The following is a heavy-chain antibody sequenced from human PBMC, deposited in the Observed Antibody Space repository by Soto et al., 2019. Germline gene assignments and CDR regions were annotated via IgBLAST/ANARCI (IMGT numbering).Heavy chain of an antibody. Sequence: ASVKVSCKASGYTFSFYAMHWVRQAPGQRLEWMGWINAGDGKTKYSQKFQGRVTITTDTSASTAFMELSSLRSEDTSVYFCARGGWGGVCRLLPDPYYYLGMDVWAQGPTTPVSS. D-gene: IGHD2-8*02. CDR3: ARGGWGGVCRLLPDPYYYLGMDV. CDR1: GYTFSFYA. V-gene: IGHV1-3*01. J-gene: IGHJ6*02. CDR2: INAGDGKT.